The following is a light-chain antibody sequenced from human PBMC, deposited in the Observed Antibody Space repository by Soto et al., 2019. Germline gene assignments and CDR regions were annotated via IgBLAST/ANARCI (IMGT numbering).Light chain of an antibody. J-gene: IGKJ4*01. CDR3: QQYNNWPLT. Sequence: EIVMTQSPATLSVSPGERATLSCRASQSVSSNLAWYQQKPGQAPRLLIYGASTRATGIPARFSGSGSGTEFTLTLSSLQSEDFVVYYCQQYNNWPLTFGGGTKVEIK. CDR2: GAS. V-gene: IGKV3-15*01. CDR1: QSVSSN.